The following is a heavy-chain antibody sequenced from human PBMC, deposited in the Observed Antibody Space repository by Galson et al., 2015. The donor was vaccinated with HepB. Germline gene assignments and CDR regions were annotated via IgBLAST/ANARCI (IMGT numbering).Heavy chain of an antibody. CDR2: ISYDGSNK. Sequence: SLRLSCAASGFTFSNYGMHWVRQAPGKGLEWVAVISYDGSNKYYADSVKGRFTITRDNSKNTLYLQMNSLRAEDTALYYCAKDPYLDSARAGTMAGFDYWGQGTLVTVSS. CDR1: GFTFSNYG. J-gene: IGHJ4*02. V-gene: IGHV3-30*18. D-gene: IGHD6-19*01. CDR3: AKDPYLDSARAGTMAGFDY.